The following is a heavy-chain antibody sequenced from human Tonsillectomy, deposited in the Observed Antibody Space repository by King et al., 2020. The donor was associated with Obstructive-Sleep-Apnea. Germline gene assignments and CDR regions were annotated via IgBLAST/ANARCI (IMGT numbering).Heavy chain of an antibody. Sequence: VQLVESGGGLVQPGQSLRLSCAASGFTLRSYRINWVRQAPGKGLEWISYITGSSGPIYYADSVRGRFTISSDNAKNSLSLQMNSLRAEDTATYFCARDGLAPVGKLNHRARVGFSFSYYFGLDVWGQGTAVTVSS. D-gene: IGHD6-13*01. CDR2: ITGSSGPI. V-gene: IGHV3-48*04. J-gene: IGHJ6*02. CDR3: ARDGLAPVGKLNHRARVGFSFSYYFGLDV. CDR1: GFTLRSYR.